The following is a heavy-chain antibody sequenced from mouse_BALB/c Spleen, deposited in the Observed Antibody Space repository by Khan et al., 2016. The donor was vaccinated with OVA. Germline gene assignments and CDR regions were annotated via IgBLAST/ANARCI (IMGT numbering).Heavy chain of an antibody. V-gene: IGHV14-3*02. CDR3: ASPNWFVY. CDR1: GFNIKDTY. CDR2: IDPLIGDT. J-gene: IGHJ3*01. Sequence: VQLQQPGAELVKPGASVKLSCTASGFNIKDTYMHWVKQRPEQGLEWIGRIDPLIGDTQYDPNFQAKATITADTSSNTAYLQLSSLTSEDSAVYYWASPNWFVYWGQGTLVTVSA.